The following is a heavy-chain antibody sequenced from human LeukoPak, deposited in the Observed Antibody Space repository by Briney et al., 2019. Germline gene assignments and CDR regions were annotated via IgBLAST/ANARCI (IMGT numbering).Heavy chain of an antibody. CDR2: ISSSSSYI. CDR3: ARDRDPYCSGGSCQGDS. V-gene: IGHV3-21*01. D-gene: IGHD2-15*01. CDR1: GFTFSSYS. J-gene: IGHJ4*02. Sequence: TGGSLRLSCAASGFTFSSYSMNWVRQAPGKGLEWVSSISSSSSYIYYADSVKGRFTISRDNAKNSLYLQMNSLRAEDTAVYYCARDRDPYCSGGSCQGDSWGQGTLVTVSS.